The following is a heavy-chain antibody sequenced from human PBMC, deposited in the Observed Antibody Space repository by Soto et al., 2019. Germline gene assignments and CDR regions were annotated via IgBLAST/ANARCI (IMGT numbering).Heavy chain of an antibody. CDR1: GFTFSSYA. D-gene: IGHD2-15*01. Sequence: GGSLRLSCAASGFTFSSYAMSWVRQAPGKGLEWVSAISGSGGSTYYADSVKGRFTISRDNSKNTLHLQMNSLRAEDTAVYYCAKGEGYCSGGSCRYFTGDAFDIWGQGTMVTVSS. V-gene: IGHV3-23*01. J-gene: IGHJ3*02. CDR2: ISGSGGST. CDR3: AKGEGYCSGGSCRYFTGDAFDI.